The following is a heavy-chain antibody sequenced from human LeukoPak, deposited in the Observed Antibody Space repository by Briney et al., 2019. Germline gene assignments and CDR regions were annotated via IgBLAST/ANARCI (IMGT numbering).Heavy chain of an antibody. Sequence: PGGSLRLSCAASGFTFSSYDMHWVRQATGKGLEWVSVIGTAGDTYYPGSVKGRFTISRENAKNSLYLQMNSLRAEDTAVYYCARGGYSYALPYYYGMDVWGQGTTVTVSS. CDR3: ARGGYSYALPYYYGMDV. CDR2: IGTAGDT. CDR1: GFTFSSYD. V-gene: IGHV3-13*01. J-gene: IGHJ6*02. D-gene: IGHD5-18*01.